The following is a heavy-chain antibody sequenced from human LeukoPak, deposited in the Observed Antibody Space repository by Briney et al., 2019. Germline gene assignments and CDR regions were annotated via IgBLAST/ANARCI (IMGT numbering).Heavy chain of an antibody. CDR3: ARGRSGFWSGYSD. V-gene: IGHV4-34*01. Sequence: SETLSLTCAVYGGSFSGYYWSWIRQPPGKGLEWIGEINHSGSTNYNPSLKSRVTISVDTSKNQFPLKLSYVTAADTAVYYCARGRSGFWSGYSDWGQGTLVTVSS. CDR2: INHSGST. J-gene: IGHJ4*02. D-gene: IGHD3-3*01. CDR1: GGSFSGYY.